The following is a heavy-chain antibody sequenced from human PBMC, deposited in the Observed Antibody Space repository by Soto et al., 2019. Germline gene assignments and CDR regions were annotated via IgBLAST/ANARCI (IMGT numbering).Heavy chain of an antibody. CDR1: GFTFSSYG. Sequence: QVQLVESGGGVVQPGRSLRLSCAASGFTFSSYGMHWVRQAPGKGLEWVAGISYGGTNKDYIDSVKGRFTISRDNSKNTLDLQMNSLRAEDTAVYYCAKDTYHYDSSDYYVFDRWGPGTPVTVSS. J-gene: IGHJ5*02. CDR3: AKDTYHYDSSDYYVFDR. CDR2: ISYGGTNK. D-gene: IGHD3-22*01. V-gene: IGHV3-30*18.